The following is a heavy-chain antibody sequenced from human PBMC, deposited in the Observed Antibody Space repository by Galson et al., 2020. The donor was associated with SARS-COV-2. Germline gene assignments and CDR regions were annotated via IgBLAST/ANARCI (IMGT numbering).Heavy chain of an antibody. CDR1: GGSISSSSYY. Sequence: SETLSLTCTVSGGSISSSSYYWGWIRQPPGKGLEWIGSSYYSGSTYYNPSLKSRVTISVDTSKNQFSLKLNSVTAADTAVYYCARDSTYNWNSRAFDYRGQGTLVTVAS. CDR3: ARDSTYNWNSRAFDY. CDR2: SYYSGST. J-gene: IGHJ4*02. V-gene: IGHV4-39*07. D-gene: IGHD1-7*01.